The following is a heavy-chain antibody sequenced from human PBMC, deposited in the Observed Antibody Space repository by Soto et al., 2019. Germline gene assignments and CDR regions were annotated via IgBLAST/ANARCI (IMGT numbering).Heavy chain of an antibody. J-gene: IGHJ3*02. CDR2: ISYDGTNN. Sequence: GGSLRLSCAASGFTFSSYGMHWVRQAPGKGLEWVAVISYDGTNNYYTESVKGRFTISRDNSKNTLLLQMNSLRAEDTAVYFCAKGDCSGGSCYFSAFDIWGQGTMVTVSS. D-gene: IGHD2-15*01. V-gene: IGHV3-30*18. CDR3: AKGDCSGGSCYFSAFDI. CDR1: GFTFSSYG.